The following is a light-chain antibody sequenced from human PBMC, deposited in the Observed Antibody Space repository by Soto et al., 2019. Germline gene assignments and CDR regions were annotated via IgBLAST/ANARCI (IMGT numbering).Light chain of an antibody. J-gene: IGLJ1*01. V-gene: IGLV1-51*02. CDR1: SSNIGNNY. CDR3: GTWDSSLSAV. Sequence: QSVLTQPPSVSAAPGQKVTISCSGSSSNIGNNYVSWYQQLPGTAPKLLIYENNKRPSGIPDRFSGSKSGTSATLGITGLQTGAEADYYCGTWDSSLSAVFGTGTKLTVL. CDR2: ENN.